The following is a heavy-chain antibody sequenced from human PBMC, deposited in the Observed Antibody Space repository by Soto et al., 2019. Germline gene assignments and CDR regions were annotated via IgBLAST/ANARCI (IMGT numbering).Heavy chain of an antibody. V-gene: IGHV4-59*12. CDR3: ARLYRGLGLWSFDL. CDR2: VYDSETT. Sequence: QVQLQESDPGLVKPSETLSLTCTVSGASTNSYFWSWIRQPPGKGLEWIGYVYDSETTNYNPSYNHSLKSRVTISVNTSRTQFCLRLSSVCAADTAMYYWARLYRGLGLWSFDLWGRGTVVTVSS. CDR1: GASTNSYF. J-gene: IGHJ2*01. D-gene: IGHD7-27*01.